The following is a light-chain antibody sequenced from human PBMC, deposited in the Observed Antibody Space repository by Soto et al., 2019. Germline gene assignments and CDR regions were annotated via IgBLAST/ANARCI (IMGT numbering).Light chain of an antibody. Sequence: IGMTHSPATLSVSPGEMAALSGSASQSVSILLAWYQQKPGQAPRLLIHGATTRATGIPARFSGSGSGTEFTLTISSLQPEDFATYYCQHLNSYPSTFGPGTKVD. J-gene: IGKJ3*01. CDR1: QSVSIL. CDR2: GAT. V-gene: IGKV3-15*01. CDR3: QHLNSYPST.